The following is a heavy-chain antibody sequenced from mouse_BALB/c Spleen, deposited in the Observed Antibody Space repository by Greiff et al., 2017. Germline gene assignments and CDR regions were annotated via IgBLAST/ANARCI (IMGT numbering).Heavy chain of an antibody. CDR2: INPYNDGT. V-gene: IGHV1-14*01. D-gene: IGHD2-1*01. Sequence: VHVKQSGPELVKPGASVKMSCKASGYTFTSYVMHWVKQKPGQGLEWIGYINPYNDGTKYNEKFKGKATLTSDKSSSTAYMELSSLTSEDSAVYYCAIYYGDYWGQGTTLTVSS. J-gene: IGHJ2*01. CDR3: AIYYGDY. CDR1: GYTFTSYV.